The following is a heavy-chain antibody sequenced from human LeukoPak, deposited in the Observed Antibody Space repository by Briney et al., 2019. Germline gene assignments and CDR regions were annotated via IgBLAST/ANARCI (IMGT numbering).Heavy chain of an antibody. J-gene: IGHJ4*02. CDR2: ISGSGGST. D-gene: IGHD3-10*01. CDR3: ARGYYGSGSYYFLGYFDY. Sequence: GGSLRLSCAASGFIFSSYGMSWVRQAPGKGLEWVSAISGSGGSTDYADSVKGRFTISRDNSKNTLYVQMNSLRAEDTAVYYCARGYYGSGSYYFLGYFDYWGQGTLATVSS. CDR1: GFIFSSYG. V-gene: IGHV3-23*01.